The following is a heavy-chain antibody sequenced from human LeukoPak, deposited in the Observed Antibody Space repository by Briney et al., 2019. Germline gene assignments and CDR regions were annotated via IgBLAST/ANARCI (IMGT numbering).Heavy chain of an antibody. Sequence: PSETLSLTCTVSGGSISSYYWSWIRQPPGKGLEWIGYIYYSGSTNYNPSLKSRVTISVDTSKNQFSLKLSSVTAADTAVYYCARSQRRFGGIDYWGQGTLATVSS. J-gene: IGHJ4*02. CDR2: IYYSGST. CDR3: ARSQRRFGGIDY. D-gene: IGHD6-25*01. V-gene: IGHV4-59*01. CDR1: GGSISSYY.